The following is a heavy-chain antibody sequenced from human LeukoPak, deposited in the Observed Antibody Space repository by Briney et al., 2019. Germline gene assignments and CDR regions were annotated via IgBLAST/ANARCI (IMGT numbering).Heavy chain of an antibody. J-gene: IGHJ4*02. CDR1: GGSFSGYY. V-gene: IGHV4-34*01. D-gene: IGHD3-22*01. Sequence: SETLSLTCAVYGGSFSGYYWSWIRQPPGKGLEWIGSIYYSGSTYYNPSLKSRVTISVDTSKNQFSLKLSSVTAADTAVYYCARGGHFYDSSGFPPNYWGQGTLVTVSS. CDR2: IYYSGST. CDR3: ARGGHFYDSSGFPPNY.